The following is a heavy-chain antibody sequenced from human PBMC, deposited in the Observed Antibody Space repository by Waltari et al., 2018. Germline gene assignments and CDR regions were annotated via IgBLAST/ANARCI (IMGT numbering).Heavy chain of an antibody. CDR1: GFTVSSNY. CDR3: ARQRGYCSSTSCYPTYFDY. Sequence: VQLVESGGDLIQPGGSLRLSCAASGFTVSSNYMSWVRQAPGKGLEWVSMILGGGGKYYADSVKGRFTNSRDNSKNTLYLQMNSLRAEDTAVYYCARQRGYCSSTSCYPTYFDYWGQGTLVTVSS. V-gene: IGHV3-53*01. D-gene: IGHD2-2*01. CDR2: ILGGGGK. J-gene: IGHJ4*02.